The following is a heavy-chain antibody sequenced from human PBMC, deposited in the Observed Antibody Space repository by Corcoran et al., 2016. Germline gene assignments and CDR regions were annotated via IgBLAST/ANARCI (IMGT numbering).Heavy chain of an antibody. D-gene: IGHD6-13*01. CDR1: GFTFSSYS. Sequence: EVQLVESGGGLVQPGGSLRLSCAASGFTFSSYSMNWVRQAPGKGLEWVSYISSSSSTIYYADSVKGRFTISRDNAKNSLYLQMNSLRAEDTAVYYCEREGVAAAGYYYYGMDVWGQGTTVTVSS. J-gene: IGHJ6*02. CDR2: ISSSSSTI. V-gene: IGHV3-48*04. CDR3: EREGVAAAGYYYYGMDV.